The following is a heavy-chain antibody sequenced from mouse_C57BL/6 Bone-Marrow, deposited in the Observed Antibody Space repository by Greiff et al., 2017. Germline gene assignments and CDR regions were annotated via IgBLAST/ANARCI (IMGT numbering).Heavy chain of an antibody. CDR1: GYTFTDYE. CDR2: IDPETGGT. Sequence: VQLQQSGAELVRPGASVTLSCKASGYTFTDYEMHWVKQTPVHGLEWIGAIDPETGGTAYNQKFKGKAILTADKSSSTAYMELRSLTSEDSAVYYYTQTPLYYDLAGCFDVGGTGTTVTVAS. J-gene: IGHJ1*03. CDR3: TQTPLYYDLAGCFDV. D-gene: IGHD2-4*01. V-gene: IGHV1-15*01.